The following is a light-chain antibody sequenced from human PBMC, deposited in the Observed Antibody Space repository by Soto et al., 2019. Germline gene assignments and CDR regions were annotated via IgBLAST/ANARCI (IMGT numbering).Light chain of an antibody. CDR1: SSDVGGYNY. Sequence: LTQPASVSVSPGQSITVSCTGTSSDVGGYNYVSWYQQHPGKAPRLMIYDVTNRPSGVSNRFSGSKSGNTASLTISGLQAEDEADYYCSSYRRASTYVFGTGTKVTVL. CDR2: DVT. J-gene: IGLJ1*01. CDR3: SSYRRASTYV. V-gene: IGLV2-14*03.